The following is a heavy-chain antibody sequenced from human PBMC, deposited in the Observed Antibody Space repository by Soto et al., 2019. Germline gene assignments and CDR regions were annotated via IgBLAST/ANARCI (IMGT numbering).Heavy chain of an antibody. J-gene: IGHJ3*02. CDR2: IKQDGSEK. CDR1: GLTFSSYW. CDR3: ASQGRVPDAFDI. D-gene: IGHD1-26*01. Sequence: EVQLVESGGGLVQPGGSLRLSCAASGLTFSSYWMSWFRQAPGKGLEWVANIKQDGSEKNYVDSVKGRFTISRDNAKNSLCLQMNSLRAEDTAVYYCASQGRVPDAFDIWGQGTMVIVSS. V-gene: IGHV3-7*01.